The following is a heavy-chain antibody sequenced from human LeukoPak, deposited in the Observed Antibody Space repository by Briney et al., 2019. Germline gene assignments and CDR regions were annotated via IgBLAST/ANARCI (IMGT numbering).Heavy chain of an antibody. CDR1: GGSFSGDY. Sequence: PSETLSLTCAVYGGSFSGDYWSWVREPPGKGLEGRGEINHSGSTNYNPSLTSRVTISVDTSKNQFSLKLSSVTAADTAVYYCASVKGSSGYYSDTYYYFDYWGQGPLVTVSS. CDR3: ASVKGSSGYYSDTYYYFDY. D-gene: IGHD3-22*01. CDR2: INHSGST. V-gene: IGHV4-34*01. J-gene: IGHJ4*02.